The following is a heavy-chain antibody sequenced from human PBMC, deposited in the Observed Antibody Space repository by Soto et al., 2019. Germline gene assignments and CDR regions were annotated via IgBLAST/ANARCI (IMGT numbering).Heavy chain of an antibody. Sequence: QVQLVESGGGVVQPGRSLRLSCAASGFTFSSYGMHWVRQAPGKGLEWVAVISYDGSNKYYADSVKGRFTISRDNSKNPLYLQMNSLRAEDTAVYYCAKGGRIAARPNYFDYWGQGTLVTVSS. CDR1: GFTFSSYG. D-gene: IGHD6-6*01. CDR3: AKGGRIAARPNYFDY. V-gene: IGHV3-30*18. J-gene: IGHJ4*02. CDR2: ISYDGSNK.